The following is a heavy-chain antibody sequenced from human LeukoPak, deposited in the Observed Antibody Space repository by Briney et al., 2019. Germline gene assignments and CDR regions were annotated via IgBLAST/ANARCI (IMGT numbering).Heavy chain of an antibody. D-gene: IGHD3-10*01. Sequence: PGRSLRLSCAASGFTFSSYAMHWVRQAPGKGLEWVAVISYDGSNKYYADSVKGRFTISRDNSKNTLYLQMNSLRAEDTAVYYCAKDPRNSYYGSGSYYDYYYYYYMDVWGKGTTVTISS. CDR2: ISYDGSNK. CDR1: GFTFSSYA. J-gene: IGHJ6*03. V-gene: IGHV3-30*04. CDR3: AKDPRNSYYGSGSYYDYYYYYYMDV.